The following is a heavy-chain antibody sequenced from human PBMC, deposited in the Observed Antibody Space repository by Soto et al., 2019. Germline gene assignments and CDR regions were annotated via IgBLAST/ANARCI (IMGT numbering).Heavy chain of an antibody. CDR3: AKDPGSSSWTETNWFDP. J-gene: IGHJ5*02. V-gene: IGHV3-23*01. CDR1: GFTLSSYA. CDR2: ISGSGGST. Sequence: GGSLRLSCAASGFTLSSYAMSWVRQAPGKGLEWVSAISGSGGSTYYADSVKGRFTISRDNSKNTLYLQMNSLRAEDTAVYYCAKDPGSSSWTETNWFDPWGQGTLVTVSS. D-gene: IGHD6-13*01.